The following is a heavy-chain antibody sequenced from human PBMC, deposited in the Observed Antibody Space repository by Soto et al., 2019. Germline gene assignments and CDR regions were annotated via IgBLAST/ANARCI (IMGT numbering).Heavy chain of an antibody. D-gene: IGHD3-10*01. CDR3: APFMVRGVYVGY. CDR1: GGSISSSSYY. V-gene: IGHV4-39*01. CDR2: IYYSGST. Sequence: SETLSLTCTVSGGSISSSSYYWGWIRQPPGKGLEWIGSIYYSGSTYYNPSLKSRVTISVDTSKNQFSLKLSSVTAADTAVYYCAPFMVRGVYVGYWGQGTPVTVSS. J-gene: IGHJ4*02.